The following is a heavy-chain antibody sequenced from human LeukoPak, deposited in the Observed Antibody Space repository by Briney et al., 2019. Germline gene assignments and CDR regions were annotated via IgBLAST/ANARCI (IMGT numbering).Heavy chain of an antibody. CDR2: NYSSGTT. CDR1: GGSIRSYY. Sequence: PSETLSLTCTVSGGSIRSYYWSWIRQPAGKGLESIGRNYSSGTTNYNPSLKSRVTMSVDMSTNQFSLRLSSVTAADTAIYYCARDGYTASYYSLDYWGQGILVTVSS. J-gene: IGHJ4*02. D-gene: IGHD1-26*01. CDR3: ARDGYTASYYSLDY. V-gene: IGHV4-4*07.